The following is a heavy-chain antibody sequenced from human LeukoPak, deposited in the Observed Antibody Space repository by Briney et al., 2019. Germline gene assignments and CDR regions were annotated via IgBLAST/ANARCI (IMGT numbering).Heavy chain of an antibody. CDR3: ARVEYDSSGYYYYYYGMDV. CDR1: GYTFTSYG. J-gene: IGHJ6*02. Sequence: GASVKVSCKASGYTFTSYGISWVRQAPGQGLEWMGWISAYNGNTNYAQKLQGRVTMTTDTSTSTAYMELRSLRSDDTAVYYCARVEYDSSGYYYYYYGMDVWGQGTTVTVSS. CDR2: ISAYNGNT. V-gene: IGHV1-18*01. D-gene: IGHD3-22*01.